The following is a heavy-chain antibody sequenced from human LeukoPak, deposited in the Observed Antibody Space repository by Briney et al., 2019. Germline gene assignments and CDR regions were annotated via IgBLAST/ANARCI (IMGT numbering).Heavy chain of an antibody. CDR2: ISSSGSTI. J-gene: IGHJ3*02. CDR3: AREAGGYCSGGSCSRREAFDI. D-gene: IGHD2-15*01. V-gene: IGHV3-48*03. CDR1: GFTFSSYE. Sequence: GGSLRLSCAASGFTFSSYEMHWVRQAPGKGLEWVSYISSSGSTIYYGDSVKGRFTISRDNAKNSLYLQMNSLRAEDTALYYCAREAGGYCSGGSCSRREAFDIWGQGTMVTVSS.